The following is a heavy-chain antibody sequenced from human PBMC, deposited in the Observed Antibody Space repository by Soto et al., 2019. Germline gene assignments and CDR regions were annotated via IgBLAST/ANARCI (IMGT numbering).Heavy chain of an antibody. CDR1: GFSLSTSGMC. V-gene: IGHV2-70*01. Sequence: VPTLVNPTQTLTLTCTFSGFSLSTSGMCVSWIRQPPGKALEWLALIDWDDDKYYSTSLKTRLTISKDTSKNQVVLTMTNMDPVDTATYYCARILVAAAGSNNWFDPWGQGTLVTVSS. J-gene: IGHJ5*02. D-gene: IGHD6-13*01. CDR3: ARILVAAAGSNNWFDP. CDR2: IDWDDDK.